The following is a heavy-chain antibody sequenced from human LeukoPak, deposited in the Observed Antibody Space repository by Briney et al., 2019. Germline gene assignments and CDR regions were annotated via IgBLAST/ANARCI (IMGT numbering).Heavy chain of an antibody. J-gene: IGHJ3*02. D-gene: IGHD3-10*01. Sequence: GGSLRLSCAASGFTFSSYEMNWVRQAPGKGLEWVSYISSSGSTIYYADSVKGRFTISRDNAKNSLYLQMNSLRAEDTAVYYCARDIAMVRGADDAFDIWGQGTMVTVSS. CDR3: ARDIAMVRGADDAFDI. V-gene: IGHV3-48*03. CDR2: ISSSGSTI. CDR1: GFTFSSYE.